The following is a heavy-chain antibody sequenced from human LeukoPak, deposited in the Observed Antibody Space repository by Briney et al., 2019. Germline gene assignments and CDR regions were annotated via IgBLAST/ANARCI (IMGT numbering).Heavy chain of an antibody. Sequence: PGGSLRLSCAASGFTFSSYAMHWVRQDPGKGLEWVAVISYNGSNKYYADSVKGRFTISRDNSKNTLYLQMNSLRAEDTAVYYCARDPHALLSSHFDYWGQGTLVTVST. CDR3: ARDPHALLSSHFDY. V-gene: IGHV3-30-3*01. D-gene: IGHD2-15*01. CDR1: GFTFSSYA. J-gene: IGHJ4*02. CDR2: ISYNGSNK.